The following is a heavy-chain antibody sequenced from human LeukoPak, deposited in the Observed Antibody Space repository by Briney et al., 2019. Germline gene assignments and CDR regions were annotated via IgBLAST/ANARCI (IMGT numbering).Heavy chain of an antibody. D-gene: IGHD6-19*01. J-gene: IGHJ4*02. CDR1: GGTFSSYA. CDR3: ARGSSGWYYFDY. Sequence: SVKVSCKASGGTFSSYAISWVRQAPGQGLEWMGGIIPIFGTANYAQKFQGRVTITTDESTSTAYMELSSLRSEDTAVYYCARGSSGWYYFDYWGQGTLVTVSS. CDR2: IIPIFGTA. V-gene: IGHV1-69*05.